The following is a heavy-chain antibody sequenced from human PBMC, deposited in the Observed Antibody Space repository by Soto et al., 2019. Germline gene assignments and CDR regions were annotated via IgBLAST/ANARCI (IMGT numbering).Heavy chain of an antibody. J-gene: IGHJ1*01. CDR1: GFTFSNAW. CDR3: TTDYGDYVSYFQH. CDR2: IKSKTDGGTT. V-gene: IGHV3-15*01. Sequence: GGSLRLSCAASGFTFSNAWMSWVRQAPGKGLEWVGRIKSKTDGGTTDYAAPVKGRFTISRDDSKNTLYLQMNSLKTEDTAVYYCTTDYGDYVSYFQHWGQGTLVTVSS. D-gene: IGHD4-17*01.